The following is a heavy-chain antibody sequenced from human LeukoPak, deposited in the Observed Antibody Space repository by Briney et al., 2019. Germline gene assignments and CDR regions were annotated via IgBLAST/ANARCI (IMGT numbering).Heavy chain of an antibody. CDR2: ISGSGGST. D-gene: IGHD3-3*01. CDR3: AKELYDFWSGYYSRLGAFDI. CDR1: GFTFSSYA. Sequence: GGSLRLSCAASGFTFSSYAMSWVRQAPGKGLEWVSAISGSGGSTHYADSVKGRFTISRDNSKNTLYLQMNSLRAEDTAVYYCAKELYDFWSGYYSRLGAFDIWGQGTMVTVSS. J-gene: IGHJ3*02. V-gene: IGHV3-23*01.